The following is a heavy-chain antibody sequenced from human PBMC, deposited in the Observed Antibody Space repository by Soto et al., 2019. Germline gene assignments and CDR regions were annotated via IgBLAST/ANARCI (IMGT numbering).Heavy chain of an antibody. V-gene: IGHV3-7*05. CDR1: GFTFSNYW. Sequence: GGSLRLSCEASGFTFSNYWMSWVRQAPGKGLEWVANIKTDGSDKYYVDSVRGRFTISRDNAKNSLFLQMNSLRAKDTAVYYCARDARDSEYAIFDYWGLGTLVTVSS. CDR3: ARDARDSEYAIFDY. D-gene: IGHD1-26*01. J-gene: IGHJ4*02. CDR2: IKTDGSDK.